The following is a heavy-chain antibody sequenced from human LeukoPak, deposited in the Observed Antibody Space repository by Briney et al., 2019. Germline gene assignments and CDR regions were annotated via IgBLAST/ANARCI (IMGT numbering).Heavy chain of an antibody. J-gene: IGHJ4*02. CDR3: ARDPGVRWLVGFDY. CDR2: IWYDGSNK. Sequence: GGSLRLSCAASGFTFNSYGMHWVRQAPGKGLEWGAVIWYDGSNKYYADSVKGRFTISRDNSENTLYLQMDSLRAEDTAVYYCARDPGVRWLVGFDYWGQGTLVTVSS. V-gene: IGHV3-33*01. D-gene: IGHD6-19*01. CDR1: GFTFNSYG.